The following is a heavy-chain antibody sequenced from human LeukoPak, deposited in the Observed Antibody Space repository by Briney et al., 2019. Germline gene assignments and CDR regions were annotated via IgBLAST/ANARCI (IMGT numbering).Heavy chain of an antibody. CDR1: GDTVTSYY. D-gene: IGHD3-22*01. CDR2: INPSGDST. V-gene: IGHV1-46*01. Sequence: GASVKVSRKASGDTVTSYYVHWVRQAPGHGLEWRGIINPSGDSTSSAQTFQGRVTMTRDMSTSTVYMALSSLRTEDTAVYYCARGRHSYESSDYYYEGDAFDIWGQGTMVTVSS. CDR3: ARGRHSYESSDYYYEGDAFDI. J-gene: IGHJ3*02.